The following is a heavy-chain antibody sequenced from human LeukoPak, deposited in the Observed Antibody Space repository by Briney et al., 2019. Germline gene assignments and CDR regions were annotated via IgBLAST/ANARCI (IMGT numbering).Heavy chain of an antibody. CDR1: GGSISSSSYY. CDR3: GRRGAGLNWFDP. CDR2: INYSGRT. V-gene: IGHV4-39*01. Sequence: KTSETLSLTCTVSGGSISSSSYYWGWIRQPPGQGLEWIGSINYSGRTFYNPSLKSRVTISVDTSKNQFSLNLTHVTAADTALYFCGRRGAGLNWFDPWGQGTLVTASS. J-gene: IGHJ5*02. D-gene: IGHD3/OR15-3a*01.